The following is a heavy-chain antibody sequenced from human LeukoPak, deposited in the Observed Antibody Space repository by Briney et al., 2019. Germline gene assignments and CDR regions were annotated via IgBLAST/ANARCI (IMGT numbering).Heavy chain of an antibody. V-gene: IGHV4-31*03. CDR3: ARAGLFAIFGVVPDAFDI. CDR1: GGSISSGGYY. CDR2: IYYSGST. J-gene: IGHJ3*02. Sequence: SQTLSLTCTVSGGSISSGGYYWSWIRQHPGKGLEWIGYIYYSGSTYYNPSLKSRVTISVDTSKNQFSLKLSSVTAADTAVYYCARAGLFAIFGVVPDAFDIWGQGTMVTVSS. D-gene: IGHD3-3*01.